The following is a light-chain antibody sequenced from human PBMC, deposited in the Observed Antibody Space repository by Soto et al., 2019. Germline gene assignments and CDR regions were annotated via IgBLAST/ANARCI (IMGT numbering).Light chain of an antibody. Sequence: QSLLTQPASVSGSPAQSITISCTGTSSDVGGYNYVSWYQQHPGKAPKLMIYDVSNRPSGVSNRFSGSKSGNTASLTISGLQAEDEADHYCRPYTSSSLYVFGTGT. CDR3: RPYTSSSLYV. J-gene: IGLJ1*01. CDR1: SSDVGGYNY. CDR2: DVS. V-gene: IGLV2-14*01.